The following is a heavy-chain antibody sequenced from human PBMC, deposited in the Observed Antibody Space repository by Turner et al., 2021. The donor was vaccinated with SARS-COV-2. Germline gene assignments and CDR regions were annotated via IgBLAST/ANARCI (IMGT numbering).Heavy chain of an antibody. Sequence: QLQLQESGPGLVKHPETPSPTCTVSGGSISSSSYYWGWISQPPGKGLEWIRSIYYSGSTYYNPSLKSRITISVDTSKNQFSLKRSSVTAADTAVYYCAGEVVVLTTTHYGMDVWGQGTTVTVSS. CDR1: GGSISSSSYY. D-gene: IGHD1-26*01. J-gene: IGHJ6*02. CDR2: IYYSGST. CDR3: AGEVVVLTTTHYGMDV. V-gene: IGHV4-39*05.